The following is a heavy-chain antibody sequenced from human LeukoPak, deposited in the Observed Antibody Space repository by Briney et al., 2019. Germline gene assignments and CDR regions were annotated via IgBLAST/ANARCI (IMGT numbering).Heavy chain of an antibody. CDR1: GFTFSSYA. CDR2: ISGSGGST. V-gene: IGHV3-23*01. D-gene: IGHD3-10*01. CDR3: AKCYADTMVRGNWFDP. J-gene: IGHJ5*02. Sequence: GGSLRLSCAASGFTFSSYAMSWVRQAPGKGLEWVSAISGSGGSTYYADSVKGRFTISRDNSKNTLYLQMNSLRAEDTAVYYCAKCYADTMVRGNWFDPWGQGTLVTVSS.